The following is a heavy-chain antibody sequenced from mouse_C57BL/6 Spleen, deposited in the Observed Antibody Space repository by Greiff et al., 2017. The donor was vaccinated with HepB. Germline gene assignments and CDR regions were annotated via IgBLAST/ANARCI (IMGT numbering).Heavy chain of an antibody. J-gene: IGHJ3*01. V-gene: IGHV14-4*01. CDR2: IDPENGDT. Sequence: VQLQQSGAELVRPGASVKLSCTASGFNIKDDYMHWVKQRPEQGLEWIGWIDPENGDTEYASKFQGKATITADTSSNTAYLQLSSLTSEDTAVYYGTTFYDGYYGFAYWGQGTLVTVSA. CDR3: TTFYDGYYGFAY. D-gene: IGHD2-3*01. CDR1: GFNIKDDY.